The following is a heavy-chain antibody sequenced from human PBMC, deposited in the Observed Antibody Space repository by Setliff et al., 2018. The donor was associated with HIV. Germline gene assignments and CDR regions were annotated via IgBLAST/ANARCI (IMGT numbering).Heavy chain of an antibody. D-gene: IGHD3-22*01. CDR3: ATPKLSLTYYYDSSGWEDAFDT. Sequence: SVKVSCKASGGTFSSYAISWVRQAPGQGLEWMGGIIPIFGTANYAQKFQGRVTITTDESTSTAYMELSSLRSEDTAVYYCATPKLSLTYYYDSSGWEDAFDTWGQGTMVTVSS. CDR1: GGTFSSYA. J-gene: IGHJ3*02. CDR2: IIPIFGTA. V-gene: IGHV1-69*05.